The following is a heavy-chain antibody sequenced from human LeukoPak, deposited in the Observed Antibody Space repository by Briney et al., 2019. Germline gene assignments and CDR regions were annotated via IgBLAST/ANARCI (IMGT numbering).Heavy chain of an antibody. CDR2: ISSSSSYI. D-gene: IGHD6-13*01. CDR1: GFTFNSYS. Sequence: GGSLRLSCAASGFTFNSYSMNWVRQAPGKGLEWVSSISSSSSYIYYADSVKGRFTISRDNAKNSLYLQMNSLRAEDTAVYYCARVEQLVLNYWGQGTLVTVSS. CDR3: ARVEQLVLNY. J-gene: IGHJ4*02. V-gene: IGHV3-21*01.